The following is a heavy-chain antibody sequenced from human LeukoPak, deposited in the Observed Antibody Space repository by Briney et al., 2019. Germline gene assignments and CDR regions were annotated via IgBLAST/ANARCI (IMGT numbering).Heavy chain of an antibody. Sequence: ASVKVSCKASGYTFTGYYMHWVRQAPGQGLEWMGRINPNSGGTNYAQKFQGRVTMTRDTSISTAYMELSRLRSDDTAVYYCARDVSVAGPTLFDYWGQGTLVTVPS. D-gene: IGHD6-19*01. V-gene: IGHV1-2*06. J-gene: IGHJ4*02. CDR1: GYTFTGYY. CDR2: INPNSGGT. CDR3: ARDVSVAGPTLFDY.